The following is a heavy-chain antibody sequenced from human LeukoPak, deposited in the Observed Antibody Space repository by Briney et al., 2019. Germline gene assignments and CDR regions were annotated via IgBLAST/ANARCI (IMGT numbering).Heavy chain of an antibody. CDR3: AKDTGELSFYGGGGNFDY. D-gene: IGHD3-16*02. J-gene: IGHJ4*02. Sequence: GGSLRLSCAASGFTFSDYGMVWVRVRQAPGKGLEWVSAISGSGGSTYYADSVKGRFTISRDNSKNTLYLQMNSLRAEDTAVYYCAKDTGELSFYGGGGNFDYWGQGTLVTVSS. CDR1: GFTFSDYG. CDR2: ISGSGGST. V-gene: IGHV3-23*01.